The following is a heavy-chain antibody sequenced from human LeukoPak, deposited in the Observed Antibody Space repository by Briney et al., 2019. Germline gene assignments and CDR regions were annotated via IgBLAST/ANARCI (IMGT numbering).Heavy chain of an antibody. CDR3: ARGGIAVAASWFDP. CDR2: IYHSGST. D-gene: IGHD6-19*01. CDR1: GGSISSSNW. V-gene: IGHV4-4*02. Sequence: SGTLSLTCAVSGGSISSSNWWSWVRQPPGKGLEWIGEIYHSGSTNYNPSLKSRVTISVDKSKNQFSLKLSSVTAADTAVYYCARGGIAVAASWFDPWGQGTLVTVSS. J-gene: IGHJ5*02.